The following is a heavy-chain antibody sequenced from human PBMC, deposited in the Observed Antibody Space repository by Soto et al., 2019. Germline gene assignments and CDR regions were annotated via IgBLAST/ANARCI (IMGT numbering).Heavy chain of an antibody. CDR1: GFTFSSYE. V-gene: IGHV3-48*03. CDR2: ISSSGSTI. CDR3: GREEDDYGYFFPPPHWYFDL. D-gene: IGHD4-17*01. J-gene: IGHJ2*01. Sequence: EVQLVESGGGLVQPGGSLRLSCAASGFTFSSYEMNWVRQAPGKGLEWVSYISSSGSTIYYADSVKGRFTISRDNAKNSLYLQKNSLRAEDTAVYYCGREEDDYGYFFPPPHWYFDLWGRGTLVTVSS.